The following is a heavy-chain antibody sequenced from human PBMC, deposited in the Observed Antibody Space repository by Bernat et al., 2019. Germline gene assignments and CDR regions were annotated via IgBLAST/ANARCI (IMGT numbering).Heavy chain of an antibody. CDR2: IYGSGAST. V-gene: IGHV3-23*01. D-gene: IGHD6-19*01. CDR1: GFTFNNFV. Sequence: EVQLLESGGGLVQPGGSLRLSCAVSGFTFNNFVMSWVRRPPGKGLEWISSIYGSGASTYYADSVKGRFTISGDNSKNTLYLQMNSLRAEDTAVYYCANHVPRVGVAGTYYFDYWGQGALVTVSS. CDR3: ANHVPRVGVAGTYYFDY. J-gene: IGHJ4*02.